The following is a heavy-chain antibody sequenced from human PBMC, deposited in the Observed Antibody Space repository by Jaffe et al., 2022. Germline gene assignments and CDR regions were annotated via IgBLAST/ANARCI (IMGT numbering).Heavy chain of an antibody. V-gene: IGHV4-4*02. CDR1: GGSISSSNW. D-gene: IGHD3-22*01. CDR2: IYHSGST. Sequence: QVQLQESGPGLVKPSGTLSLTCAVSGGSISSSNWWSWIRQPPGKGLEWIGEIYHSGSTNYNPSLKSRVTISVDKSKNQFSLKLSSVTAADTAVYYCARGEEYYYDSSGYYYSFYFDYWGQGTLVTVSS. J-gene: IGHJ4*02. CDR3: ARGEEYYYDSSGYYYSFYFDY.